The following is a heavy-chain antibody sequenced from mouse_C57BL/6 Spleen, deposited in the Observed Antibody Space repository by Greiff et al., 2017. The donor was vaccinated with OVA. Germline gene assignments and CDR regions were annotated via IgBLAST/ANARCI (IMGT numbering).Heavy chain of an antibody. V-gene: IGHV1-55*01. Sequence: VKLQQPGAELVKPGASVKMSCKASGYTFTSYWITWVKQRPGQGLEWIGDIYPGSGSTNYNEKFKSKATLTVDTSSSTAYMQLSSLTSEDSAVYYCARGGYYDYEGWFAYWGQGTLVTVSA. CDR3: ARGGYYDYEGWFAY. J-gene: IGHJ3*01. CDR2: IYPGSGST. D-gene: IGHD2-4*01. CDR1: GYTFTSYW.